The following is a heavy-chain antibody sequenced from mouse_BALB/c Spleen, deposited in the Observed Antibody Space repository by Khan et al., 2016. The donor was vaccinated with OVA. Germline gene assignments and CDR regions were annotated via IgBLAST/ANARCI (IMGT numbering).Heavy chain of an antibody. V-gene: IGHV1-7*01. D-gene: IGHD1-1*01. CDR1: GYTFINYW. CDR3: ARRSLRWDFDY. CDR2: INPSTGYS. J-gene: IGHJ2*01. Sequence: VQLQESGAELAKPGASVKMSCKASGYTFINYWILWVKQRPGQGLEWIGYINPSTGYSEYNQNFKDKATLTADKSSSTAYMQLSSLTSEDSAVYYCARRSLRWDFDYWGQGTTLTGSS.